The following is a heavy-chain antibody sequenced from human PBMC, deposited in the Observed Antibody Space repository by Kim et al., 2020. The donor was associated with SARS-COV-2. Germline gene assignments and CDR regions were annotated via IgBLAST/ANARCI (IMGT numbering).Heavy chain of an antibody. CDR3: ARGPTWTFWYFDD. Sequence: GGSLRLSCAASGFPFSRYWMAWVRQAPGKGLEWVANIKWDGREKFYVDSVKGRFTISRDNTKNILYLQMNDLRVDDTSVYSCARGPTWTFWYFDDWGRG. CDR1: GFPFSRYW. CDR2: IKWDGREK. J-gene: IGHJ4*02. V-gene: IGHV3-7*04.